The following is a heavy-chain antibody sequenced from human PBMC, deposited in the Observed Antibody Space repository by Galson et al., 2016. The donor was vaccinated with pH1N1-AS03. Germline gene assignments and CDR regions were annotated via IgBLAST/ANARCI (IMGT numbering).Heavy chain of an antibody. Sequence: SLRLSCAASGFTFSNFAMSWVRQGPGEGLEWASAISGDGDVTYYADSMKGRFIISRDNSKDTLYLQMSGLRAEDTAEYYCATDGTNGLLRWKYWGQGTLVTVSS. CDR2: ISGDGDVT. CDR1: GFTFSNFA. D-gene: IGHD4-23*01. V-gene: IGHV3-23*01. J-gene: IGHJ4*02. CDR3: ATDGTNGLLRWKY.